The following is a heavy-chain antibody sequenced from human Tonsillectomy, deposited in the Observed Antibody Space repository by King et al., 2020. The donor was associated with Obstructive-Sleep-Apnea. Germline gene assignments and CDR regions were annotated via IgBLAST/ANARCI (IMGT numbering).Heavy chain of an antibody. D-gene: IGHD3-10*01. CDR1: GGSISSGAYY. Sequence: QLQESGPGLVKPSQTLSLTCTVSGGSISSGAYYWSWLRQHPGKGLELIVYIYYSGGTYSNPSLKSRVTISVDTSKNQFSLKLSSVTAADTAVYYCARDNGSGSYFPFDHWGQGTLVTVSS. CDR3: ARDNGSGSYFPFDH. J-gene: IGHJ4*02. CDR2: IYYSGGT. V-gene: IGHV4-31*03.